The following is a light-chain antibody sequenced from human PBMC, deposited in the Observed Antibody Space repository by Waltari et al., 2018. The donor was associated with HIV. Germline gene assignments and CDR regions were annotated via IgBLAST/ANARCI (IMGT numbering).Light chain of an antibody. V-gene: IGLV2-14*03. CDR1: SGDVGGFDF. Sequence: QSALTQPASVSGSPGQSIIISCTGTSGDVGGFDFVSWYQQSPGTAPKDIISDVTNRPSGVSSRFSGSKSGNTASLTISGLQGEDEADYYCASYTHSSTLVFGGGTKLTVL. J-gene: IGLJ3*02. CDR3: ASYTHSSTLV. CDR2: DVT.